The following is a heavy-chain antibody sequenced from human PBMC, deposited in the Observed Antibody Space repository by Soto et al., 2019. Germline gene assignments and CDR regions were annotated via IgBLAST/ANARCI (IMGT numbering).Heavy chain of an antibody. D-gene: IGHD3-22*01. CDR3: ARDSGYDSSGYPNWFDP. CDR2: IWYHGVDK. CDR1: GFTFSRQA. V-gene: IGHV3-33*01. J-gene: IGHJ5*02. Sequence: GGSLRLSCAASGFTFSRQAMHWVRQAPGRGLEWVAVIWYHGVDKYYADSVKGRFTISRDNAKNSLYLQMNSLRAEDTAVYYCARDSGYDSSGYPNWFDPWGQGTLVTVSS.